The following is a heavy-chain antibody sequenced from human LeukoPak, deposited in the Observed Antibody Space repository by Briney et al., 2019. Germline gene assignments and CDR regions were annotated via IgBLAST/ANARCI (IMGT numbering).Heavy chain of an antibody. Sequence: PGGSLRLSCAASGFAFSSYETNWVRQAPGKGLEWVSYISSSGSTIYYADSVKGRFTISRDNAKNSLYLQMNSLRAEDTAVYYCARAQPFYDTSGYYYFPPFDYWGQGTLVTVSS. CDR3: ARAQPFYDTSGYYYFPPFDY. CDR2: ISSSGSTI. CDR1: GFAFSSYE. J-gene: IGHJ4*02. D-gene: IGHD3-22*01. V-gene: IGHV3-48*03.